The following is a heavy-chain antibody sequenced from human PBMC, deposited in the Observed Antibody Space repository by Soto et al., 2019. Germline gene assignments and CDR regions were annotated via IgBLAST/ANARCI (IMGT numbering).Heavy chain of an antibody. CDR2: ISYDGSNK. J-gene: IGHJ4*02. CDR3: ARDGSPARYSSSGYYFDY. V-gene: IGHV3-30-3*01. CDR1: GFTFSSYA. D-gene: IGHD6-13*01. Sequence: GGSLRLSCAASGFTFSSYAMHWVRQAPGKXLEWVAVISYDGSNKYYADSVKGRFTISRDNSKNTLYLQMNSLRAEDTAVYYCARDGSPARYSSSGYYFDYWGQGTLVTVPQ.